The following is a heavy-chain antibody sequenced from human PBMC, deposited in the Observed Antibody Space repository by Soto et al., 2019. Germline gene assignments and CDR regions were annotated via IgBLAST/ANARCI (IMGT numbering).Heavy chain of an antibody. J-gene: IGHJ5*02. V-gene: IGHV3-21*01. Sequence: GGSLRLSCAASGFTFSSYSMNWVRQAPGKGLEWVSSISSSSSYIYYADSVKGRFTISRDNAKNSLYLQMNSLRAEDTAVYYCASVGYCSGGSCPYNWFDPWGQGTLVTVSS. CDR1: GFTFSSYS. CDR3: ASVGYCSGGSCPYNWFDP. D-gene: IGHD2-15*01. CDR2: ISSSSSYI.